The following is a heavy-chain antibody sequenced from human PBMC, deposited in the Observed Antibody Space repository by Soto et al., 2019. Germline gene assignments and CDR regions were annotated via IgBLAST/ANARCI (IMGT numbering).Heavy chain of an antibody. CDR1: GYTFTGYY. Sequence: ASVKVSCKASGYTFTGYYMHWVRQAPGQGLEWMGWINPNSGGTNYAQKFQGWVTMTRDTSISTAYMELSRLRSDDTAVYYCARDVIGEQTAAFDIWGQATMVTVSS. CDR3: ARDVIGEQTAAFDI. D-gene: IGHD3-10*01. J-gene: IGHJ3*02. V-gene: IGHV1-2*04. CDR2: INPNSGGT.